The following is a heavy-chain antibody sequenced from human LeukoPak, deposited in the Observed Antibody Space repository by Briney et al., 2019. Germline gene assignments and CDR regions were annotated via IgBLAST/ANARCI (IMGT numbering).Heavy chain of an antibody. CDR3: AGEIAMHVH. CDR1: GYTFSNND. Sequence: ASVKVSCTASGYTFSNNDLHWVRQAPGQGLEWLGLINPSGGSTIYAQKFQGRVTMARDTSTSTVYMELSSLRSDDSAVYYCAGEIAMHVHWGQGTLVTVSS. CDR2: INPSGGST. J-gene: IGHJ4*02. V-gene: IGHV1-46*01. D-gene: IGHD3-22*01.